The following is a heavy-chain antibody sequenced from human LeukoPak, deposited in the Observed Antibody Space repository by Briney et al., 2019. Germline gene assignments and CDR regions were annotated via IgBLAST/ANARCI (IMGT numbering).Heavy chain of an antibody. D-gene: IGHD1-1*01. CDR3: ARRGTGHGMDV. CDR2: INNDGSSA. J-gene: IGHJ6*02. CDR1: GSTFNNYW. V-gene: IGHV3-74*01. Sequence: GGSLRLSCAASGSTFNNYWIHWVRQVPGKGLVWVSRINNDGSSASYVDSVKGRFTISRDNAKNTLFLQMNSLRAEDTAVYYCARRGTGHGMDVWGQGTTVIVSS.